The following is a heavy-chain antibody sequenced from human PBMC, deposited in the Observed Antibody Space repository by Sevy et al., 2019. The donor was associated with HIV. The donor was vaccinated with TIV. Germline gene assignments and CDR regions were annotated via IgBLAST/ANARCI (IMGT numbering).Heavy chain of an antibody. Sequence: GGSLRLSCAASGFTFSDYYMSWIRQAPGKGLEWVSYISSSGSTIYYADSVKGRFTISRDNAKNSLYLQMNSLRAEDTAVYYCARLSIATVTDYWYFDLWGRGTLVTVSS. D-gene: IGHD4-17*01. J-gene: IGHJ2*01. CDR2: ISSSGSTI. CDR3: ARLSIATVTDYWYFDL. V-gene: IGHV3-11*01. CDR1: GFTFSDYY.